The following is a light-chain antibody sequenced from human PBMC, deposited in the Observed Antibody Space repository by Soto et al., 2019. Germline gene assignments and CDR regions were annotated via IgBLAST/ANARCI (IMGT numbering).Light chain of an antibody. CDR3: QSYDSSLSDWV. J-gene: IGLJ3*02. CDR2: GNS. V-gene: IGLV1-40*01. Sequence: QSVLTQPPSVSGAPGQRVTISCTGSSSNIGAGYDVHWYQQLPGTAPKLLIYGNSNRPSGVPDRFSGCKSGTSASLAITGLQAEDEADYYCQSYDSSLSDWVFGGGTKLTVL. CDR1: SSNIGAGYD.